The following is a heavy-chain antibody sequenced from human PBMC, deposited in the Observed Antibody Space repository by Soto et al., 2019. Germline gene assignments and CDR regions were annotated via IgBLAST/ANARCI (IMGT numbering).Heavy chain of an antibody. CDR3: ATLVLRYFDWTNWFDP. D-gene: IGHD3-9*01. V-gene: IGHV1-24*01. J-gene: IGHJ5*02. CDR2: FDPEDGET. Sequence: GASVKVSCKVSGYTLTELSMHWVRQAPGKGLEWVGGFDPEDGETIYAQKFQGRVTMTEDTSTDTAYMELSSLRSEDTAVYYCATLVLRYFDWTNWFDPWGQGTLVTVSS. CDR1: GYTLTELS.